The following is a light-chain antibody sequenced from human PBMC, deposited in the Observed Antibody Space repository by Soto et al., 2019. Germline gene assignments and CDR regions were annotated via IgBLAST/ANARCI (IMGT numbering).Light chain of an antibody. CDR2: DAS. Sequence: EIVLTQSPATLSLSPGERATLSCRASQSVSSYLAWYQQKPGQAPRLLIYDASNRATGIPARFSGSGSGTDFTLXISSLEPEDFAVYYCQQRSNCPLTFGGGTKVEIK. J-gene: IGKJ4*01. CDR1: QSVSSY. V-gene: IGKV3-11*01. CDR3: QQRSNCPLT.